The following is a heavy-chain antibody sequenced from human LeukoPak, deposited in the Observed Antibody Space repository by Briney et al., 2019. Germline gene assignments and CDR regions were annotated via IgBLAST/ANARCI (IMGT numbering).Heavy chain of an antibody. Sequence: SETLSLTCAVYGGSFSGYYWSWIRQPPGKGLEWIGGINHSGSTNYNPSLKSRVTISVDTSKNQFSLKLSSVTAADTAVYYCARHASHDYGDFQLSYWGQGTLVTVSS. J-gene: IGHJ4*02. CDR1: GGSFSGYY. CDR2: INHSGST. CDR3: ARHASHDYGDFQLSY. V-gene: IGHV4-34*01. D-gene: IGHD4-17*01.